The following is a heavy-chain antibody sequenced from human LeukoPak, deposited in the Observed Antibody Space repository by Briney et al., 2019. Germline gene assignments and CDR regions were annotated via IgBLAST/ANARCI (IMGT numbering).Heavy chain of an antibody. CDR3: EKGGAIVVVPAAYFDY. V-gene: IGHV3-30*18. CDR1: GFTFSSYR. Sequence: GGSLTLSCAASGFTFSSYRMHWVRQAPGKGLEWVADISYDGSNKYYADSVTGPLTLSRDNSKNTLYLQINSLRAEDTELYYREKGGAIVVVPAAYFDYWGQGTLVTVSS. D-gene: IGHD2-2*01. J-gene: IGHJ4*02. CDR2: ISYDGSNK.